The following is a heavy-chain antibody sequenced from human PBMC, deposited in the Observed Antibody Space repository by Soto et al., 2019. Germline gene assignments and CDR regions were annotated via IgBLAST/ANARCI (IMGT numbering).Heavy chain of an antibody. CDR3: ARARGVVTAIMDV. CDR1: GYTFTGYY. J-gene: IGHJ6*02. D-gene: IGHD2-21*02. CDR2: INPNSGGT. V-gene: IGHV1-2*02. Sequence: ASVKVSCKASGYTFTGYYMHWVRQAPGQGLEWMGWINPNSGGTNYAQKFQGRVTMTRDTSISTAYMELSRLRPNDTAVYYCARARGVVTAIMDVWGQGTTVTVSS.